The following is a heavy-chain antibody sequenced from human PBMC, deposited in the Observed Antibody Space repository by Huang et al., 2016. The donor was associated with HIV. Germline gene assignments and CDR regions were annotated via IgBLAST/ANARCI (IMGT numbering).Heavy chain of an antibody. CDR2: KAYDGSDK. D-gene: IGHD4-17*01. V-gene: IGHV3-30*18. CDR3: AKEVWDYGDYRLGN. CDR1: GFTFTSYG. J-gene: IGHJ4*02. Sequence: QVQLVESGGGVVQPGMSLRLSCAASGFTFTSYGMHWVRQAPGKGLEWVALKAYDGSDKYYADSVKGRFTISRDNSKNTLYLRMNSLRAEDTAVYYCAKEVWDYGDYRLGNWGQGTLVSVSS.